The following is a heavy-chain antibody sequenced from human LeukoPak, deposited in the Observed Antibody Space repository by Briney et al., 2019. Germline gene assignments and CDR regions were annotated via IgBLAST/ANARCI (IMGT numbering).Heavy chain of an antibody. J-gene: IGHJ6*03. D-gene: IGHD4-17*01. CDR3: ARTYGDYDYYY. CDR2: IDSGGST. CDR1: GLTVSSHY. V-gene: IGHV3-66*01. Sequence: GGSLRLSCAASGLTVSSHYMTWVRQAPGKGLEWVSVIDSGGSTNSADSVKGRFSVSRDNSKNTLYLQMNSLRVEDTAVYYCARTYGDYDYYY.